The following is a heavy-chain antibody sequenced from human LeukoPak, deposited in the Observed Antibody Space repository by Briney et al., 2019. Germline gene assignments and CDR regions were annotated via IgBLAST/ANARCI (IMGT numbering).Heavy chain of an antibody. CDR2: ISSSGSTI. CDR3: AKGDRPYSSSWYPPCGY. D-gene: IGHD6-13*01. CDR1: GFTFSSYA. J-gene: IGHJ4*02. V-gene: IGHV3-48*03. Sequence: PGGSLRLSCAASGFTFSSYAMIWVRQAPGKGLEWVSYISSSGSTIYYADSVKGRFTISRDNAKNSLYLQMNSLRPEDTAVYYCAKGDRPYSSSWYPPCGYWGQGTLVTVSS.